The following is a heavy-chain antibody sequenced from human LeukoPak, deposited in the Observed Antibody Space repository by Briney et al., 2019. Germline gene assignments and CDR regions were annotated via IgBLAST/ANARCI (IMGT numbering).Heavy chain of an antibody. CDR2: IYYSGST. V-gene: IGHV4-39*05. D-gene: IGHD2-2*01. CDR1: GGSISSSSYY. J-gene: IGHJ6*03. Sequence: SETPSLTCTVSGGSISSSSYYWGWIRQPPGKGLEWIGSIYYSGSTYYNPSLKSRVTISVDTSKNQFSLKLSSVTAADTAVYYCARTVYCSSTSCANYYYYYMDVWGKGTTVTVSS. CDR3: ARTVYCSSTSCANYYYYYMDV.